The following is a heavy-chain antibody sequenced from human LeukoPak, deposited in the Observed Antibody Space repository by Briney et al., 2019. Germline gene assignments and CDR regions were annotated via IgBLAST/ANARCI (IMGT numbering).Heavy chain of an antibody. CDR1: GFTFNNYV. CDR2: INGGGYNT. Sequence: GGSLRLSCAASGFTFNNYVMSWVRQAPGKGLEWVSTINGGGYNTYYADSVKGRFTISRDSSKNTLSLQVNTLRAEDTAVYYCARASGIYGSGWYFDYWGQGTLVTVSS. J-gene: IGHJ4*02. CDR3: ARASGIYGSGWYFDY. D-gene: IGHD6-19*01. V-gene: IGHV3-23*01.